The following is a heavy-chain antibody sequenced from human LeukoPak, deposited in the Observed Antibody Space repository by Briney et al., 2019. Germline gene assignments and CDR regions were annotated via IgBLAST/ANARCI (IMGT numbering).Heavy chain of an antibody. Sequence: SVKVSCKPSGGTFSSYAISWVRQAPGQGLEWMGRIIPIFGTANYAQKFQGRVTITTDESTSTAYMELSSLRSEDTAVYYCAGSFIVLMVYARDNWFDPWGQGTLVTVSS. V-gene: IGHV1-69*05. D-gene: IGHD2-8*01. CDR1: GGTFSSYA. J-gene: IGHJ5*02. CDR3: AGSFIVLMVYARDNWFDP. CDR2: IIPIFGTA.